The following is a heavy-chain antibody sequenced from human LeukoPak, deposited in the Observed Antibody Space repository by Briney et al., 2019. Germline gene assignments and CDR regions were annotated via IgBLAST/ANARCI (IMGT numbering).Heavy chain of an antibody. J-gene: IGHJ4*02. V-gene: IGHV4-59*08. D-gene: IGHD6-19*01. Sequence: SETLSLTCIVSGGSIRTYSWNWIRESPGKGLEWIGYISHSGTTSYRSSLKSRVTISVDTSKNQLSLKLASVTAADTAVYFCARWDDSAWAFGSWGPGTLVTVSS. CDR1: GGSIRTYS. CDR3: ARWDDSAWAFGS. CDR2: ISHSGTT.